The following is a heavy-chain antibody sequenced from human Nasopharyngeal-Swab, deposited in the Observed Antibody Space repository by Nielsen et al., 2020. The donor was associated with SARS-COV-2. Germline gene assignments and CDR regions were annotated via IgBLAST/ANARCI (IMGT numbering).Heavy chain of an antibody. V-gene: IGHV1-69*01. D-gene: IGHD6-13*01. J-gene: IGHJ6*03. Sequence: WVRQAPGQGLEWMGGIIPIFGTANYARKFQGRVTITADESTSTAYMELSSLRSEDTAVYYCVTSSSKTINYYYMDVWGKGTTVTVSS. CDR3: VTSSSKTINYYYMDV. CDR2: IIPIFGTA.